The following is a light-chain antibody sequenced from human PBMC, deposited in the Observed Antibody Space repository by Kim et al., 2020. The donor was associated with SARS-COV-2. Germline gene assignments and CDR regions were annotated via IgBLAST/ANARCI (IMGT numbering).Light chain of an antibody. Sequence: PGKTARITCGGNNSGSKSVHWYQQKPGQAPVLVIYYDSDRPSGIPERFSGSNSGNAATLTISRVEAGDEADYYCQVWDSSSDHPVFGGGTKLTVL. J-gene: IGLJ2*01. V-gene: IGLV3-21*04. CDR1: NSGSKS. CDR2: YDS. CDR3: QVWDSSSDHPV.